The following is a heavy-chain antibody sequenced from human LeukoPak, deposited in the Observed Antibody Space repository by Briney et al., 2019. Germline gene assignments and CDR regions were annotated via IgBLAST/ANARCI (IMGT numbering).Heavy chain of an antibody. CDR1: GGSISSYY. D-gene: IGHD3-3*01. Sequence: SETLSLTCTVSGGSISSYYWSWIRQPPGKGLEWIGYIYYSGSTNYNPSLKSRVTISVDTSKNQFSLKLSSVTAAGTAVYYCARVTYYDFWSGYYTGIWFDPWGQGTLVTVSS. J-gene: IGHJ5*02. V-gene: IGHV4-59*01. CDR3: ARVTYYDFWSGYYTGIWFDP. CDR2: IYYSGST.